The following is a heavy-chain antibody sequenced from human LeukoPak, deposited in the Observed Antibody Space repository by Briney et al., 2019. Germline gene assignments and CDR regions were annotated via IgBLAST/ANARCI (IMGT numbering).Heavy chain of an antibody. V-gene: IGHV3-23*01. D-gene: IGHD1-26*01. J-gene: IGHJ5*02. Sequence: GGSLRLSCAASGFNFGSYYMTWVRQGPGKGLEWVSVISESGGEIHYADSVKGRFTVSRDNSRGTLYLQMNSLRAEDTGIYYCAKKIGTGPGHNWFDPWGQGTLVTVSS. CDR2: ISESGGEI. CDR3: AKKIGTGPGHNWFDP. CDR1: GFNFGSYY.